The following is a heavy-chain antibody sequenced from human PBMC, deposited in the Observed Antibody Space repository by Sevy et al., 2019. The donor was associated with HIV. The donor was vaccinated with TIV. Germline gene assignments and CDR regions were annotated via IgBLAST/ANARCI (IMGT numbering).Heavy chain of an antibody. V-gene: IGHV4-59*01. CDR2: IYYNGST. CDR1: GGSISNYF. Sequence: SETLSLTCTVSGGSISNYFWSWIRQPPGKGLEWIGYIYYNGSTNYNPSLKSRVTISVDTSKNQFSLKLSSVTAADTAVYYCARESIGAVGDFDYWGQGTLVTVSP. D-gene: IGHD6-13*01. CDR3: ARESIGAVGDFDY. J-gene: IGHJ4*02.